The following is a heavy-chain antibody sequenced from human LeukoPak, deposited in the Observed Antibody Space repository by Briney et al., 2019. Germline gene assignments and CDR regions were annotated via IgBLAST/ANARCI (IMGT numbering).Heavy chain of an antibody. J-gene: IGHJ4*02. V-gene: IGHV4-39*01. Sequence: PSETLSLTCTVSGGSISSSSYYWGRIRQTPGKGLEWIGNIYYSGSTSYNPSLKSRVTISMDTSKNQFSLKLSSVTAADTAVYYCARRSRSGHDYWGQGTLVTVSS. CDR3: ARRSRSGHDY. CDR1: GGSISSSSYY. CDR2: IYYSGST. D-gene: IGHD2-15*01.